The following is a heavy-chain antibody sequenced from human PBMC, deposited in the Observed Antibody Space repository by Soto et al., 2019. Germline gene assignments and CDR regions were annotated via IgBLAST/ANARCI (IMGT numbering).Heavy chain of an antibody. CDR3: ASPASGCYNDASAI. D-gene: IGHD3-22*01. V-gene: IGHV3-23*01. Sequence: EVQLLESGGGMVQPGGSLRLSCEASGFTFSSYDMSWVRQAPGKGLEWVSSISVTGGSTYYADSVKGRFTISRDNSKNTLYLQMDSLRAEDTARYFCASPASGCYNDASAIWGQGTMVTVSS. CDR1: GFTFSSYD. CDR2: ISVTGGST. J-gene: IGHJ3*02.